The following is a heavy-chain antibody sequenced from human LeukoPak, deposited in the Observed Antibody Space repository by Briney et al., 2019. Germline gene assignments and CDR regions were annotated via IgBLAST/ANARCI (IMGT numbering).Heavy chain of an antibody. CDR2: IYYSGST. D-gene: IGHD1-26*01. CDR1: GGSISSGGYY. Sequence: PSETLSLTCTVSGGSISSGGYYWSWIRQYSGTGLEWIGYIYYSGSTHYNPSLKSRVTISVDKAKNQLSLKMRPVTAADTAVYYCARDRLATGGMDVWGQGTTVTVSS. V-gene: IGHV4-31*03. J-gene: IGHJ6*02. CDR3: ARDRLATGGMDV.